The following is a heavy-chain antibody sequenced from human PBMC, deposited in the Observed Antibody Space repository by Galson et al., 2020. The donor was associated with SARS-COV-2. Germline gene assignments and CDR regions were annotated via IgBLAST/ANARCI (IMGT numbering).Heavy chain of an antibody. CDR1: GFTFDDYA. V-gene: IGHV3-9*01. D-gene: IGHD6-13*01. Sequence: GGSLRLSCAASGFTFDDYAMHWVRQAPGKGLEWVSGISWNSGSIGYADSVKGRFTISRDNAKNSLYLQMNSLRAEDTALYYCAKEPLAAAGTYGMDVWGQGTTVTVSS. CDR3: AKEPLAAAGTYGMDV. J-gene: IGHJ6*02. CDR2: ISWNSGSI.